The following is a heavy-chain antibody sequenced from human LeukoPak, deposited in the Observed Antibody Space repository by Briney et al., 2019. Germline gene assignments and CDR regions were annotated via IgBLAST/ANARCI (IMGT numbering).Heavy chain of an antibody. D-gene: IGHD1-26*01. CDR2: IYTSGST. V-gene: IGHV4-4*07. Sequence: SETLSLTCTVSGGSISSYYWSWIRQPAGKGLEWSGRIYTSGSTNYNPSLKSRVTISVDTSKNQFSLKLSSVTAADTAVYYCARDRFLGDGVEATSDYYYYMDVWGKGTTVTISS. CDR1: GGSISSYY. J-gene: IGHJ6*03. CDR3: ARDRFLGDGVEATSDYYYYMDV.